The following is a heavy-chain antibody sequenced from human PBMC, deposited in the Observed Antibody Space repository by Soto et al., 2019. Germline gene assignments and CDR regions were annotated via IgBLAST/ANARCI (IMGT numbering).Heavy chain of an antibody. D-gene: IGHD2-2*01. CDR2: MNPNSGNT. Sequence: GASVKVSCNAAGYTFTSYDINLVRQATGQGREWMGWMNPNSGNTGYAQKFQGRVTMTRNTSISTAYMELSSLRSEDTAVYYCARLGYCISTSCYGAYYYYYGMDVWGQGPTVTSP. J-gene: IGHJ6*02. CDR1: GYTFTSYD. V-gene: IGHV1-8*01. CDR3: ARLGYCISTSCYGAYYYYYGMDV.